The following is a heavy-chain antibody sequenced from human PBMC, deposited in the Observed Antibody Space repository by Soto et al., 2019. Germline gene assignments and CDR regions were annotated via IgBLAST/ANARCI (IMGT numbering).Heavy chain of an antibody. CDR2: INNDGSTT. CDR1: GFTFSCYW. J-gene: IGHJ5*02. D-gene: IGHD6-19*01. V-gene: IGHV3-74*01. CDR3: ARGLRAGYNNGWDL. Sequence: GGSLRLSCAASGFTFSCYWMHWVRQAPGKGLVWVLRINNDGSTTNYADSVKGRFTISRDNAKNTLYLQMNSLRAEDTAVYYCARGLRAGYNNGWDLWGQGALVTVSS.